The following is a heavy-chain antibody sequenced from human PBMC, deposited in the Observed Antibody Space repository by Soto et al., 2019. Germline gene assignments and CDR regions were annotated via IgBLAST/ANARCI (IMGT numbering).Heavy chain of an antibody. Sequence: GASVKVSCKASGYTFTSYDINWVRQATGQGLEWMGWMNPNSGNTGYAQKFQGRVTMTRNTSISTAYMELSSLRSEDTAVYYCARVYSSSWYYAFDIWGQGTMVTVSS. J-gene: IGHJ3*02. CDR1: GYTFTSYD. D-gene: IGHD6-13*01. CDR3: ARVYSSSWYYAFDI. V-gene: IGHV1-8*01. CDR2: MNPNSGNT.